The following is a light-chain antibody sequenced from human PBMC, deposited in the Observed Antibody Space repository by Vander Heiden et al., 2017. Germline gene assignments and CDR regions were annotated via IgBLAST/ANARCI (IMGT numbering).Light chain of an antibody. V-gene: IGKV3-20*01. CDR3: QQYGSSPLT. CDR2: GAS. J-gene: IGKJ4*01. CDR1: QSVSNSY. Sequence: ELVLPQSPGTLSLSPGERATLSCRASQSVSNSYLAWYQQKPGQAPRLLIYGASSRATGIPDRFSGSGSGTDFTLTISRLEPEDFAVYYCQQYGSSPLTFGGGTKVEIK.